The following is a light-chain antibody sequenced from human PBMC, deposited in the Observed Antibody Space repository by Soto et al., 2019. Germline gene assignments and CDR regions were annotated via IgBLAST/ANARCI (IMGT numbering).Light chain of an antibody. CDR1: QSVTTN. Sequence: EVVMTQSPATLSVSPGERVTFSCRASQSVTTNLAWYQHKPGQSPRLLVSDASTGASGIPPRFSGSGSGTEFTLTIDRLQSADFAVYYCQQYDRWPVTFGGGTKV. J-gene: IGKJ4*01. CDR3: QQYDRWPVT. V-gene: IGKV3-15*01. CDR2: DAS.